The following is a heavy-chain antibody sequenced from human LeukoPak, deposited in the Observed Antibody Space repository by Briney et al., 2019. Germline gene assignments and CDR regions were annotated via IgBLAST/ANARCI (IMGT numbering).Heavy chain of an antibody. CDR1: VYTFTGYY. V-gene: IGHV1-2*02. CDR2: INPNSGGT. J-gene: IGHJ3*02. Sequence: ASVKVSCKASVYTFTGYYMHWVRQAPGQGLEWMGWINPNSGGTNYAQKFQGRVTMTRDTSIRTPYMELSRLRSDDTAVYYCERGPSRGYCSSTSCYSGVWAFDIWGQGTMVTVSS. CDR3: ERGPSRGYCSSTSCYSGVWAFDI. D-gene: IGHD2-2*01.